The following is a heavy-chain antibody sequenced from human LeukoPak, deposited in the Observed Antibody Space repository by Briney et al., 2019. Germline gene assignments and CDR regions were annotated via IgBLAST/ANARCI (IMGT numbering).Heavy chain of an antibody. CDR1: GYTFTGYY. J-gene: IGHJ4*02. Sequence: WASVKVSCKASGYTFTGYYMHWVRQAPGQGLEWMGWINPNSGGTNYAQKFQGRVTMTRDTSISTAYMELSRLRSDDTAVYYCARGPIAVAGMGDYWGQGTLVTVSS. D-gene: IGHD6-19*01. V-gene: IGHV1-2*02. CDR2: INPNSGGT. CDR3: ARGPIAVAGMGDY.